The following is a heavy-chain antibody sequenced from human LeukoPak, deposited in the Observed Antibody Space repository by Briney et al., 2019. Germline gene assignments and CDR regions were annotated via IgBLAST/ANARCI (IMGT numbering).Heavy chain of an antibody. J-gene: IGHJ3*02. Sequence: GASVKVSCKASGGTFISYAISWVRQAPGQGLEWMGRIIPIFGTANYAQKFQGRVTITTDESTSTAYMELSSLRSEDTAVYYCASSYSSGWYGAFDIWGQGTMVTVSS. D-gene: IGHD6-19*01. CDR3: ASSYSSGWYGAFDI. CDR2: IIPIFGTA. CDR1: GGTFISYA. V-gene: IGHV1-69*05.